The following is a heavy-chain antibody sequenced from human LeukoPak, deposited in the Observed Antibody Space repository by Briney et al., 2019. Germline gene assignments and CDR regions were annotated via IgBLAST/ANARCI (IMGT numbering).Heavy chain of an antibody. Sequence: ASVKVSCKASGYTFTRYDINWVRQAPGQGLEWMGIINPSGGSTSYAQKFQGRVTMTRDTSTSTVYMELSGLRSEDTAVYYCARMTSVQYSNWFDPWGQGTLVTVSS. V-gene: IGHV1-46*01. D-gene: IGHD6-6*01. CDR1: GYTFTRYD. CDR2: INPSGGST. J-gene: IGHJ5*02. CDR3: ARMTSVQYSNWFDP.